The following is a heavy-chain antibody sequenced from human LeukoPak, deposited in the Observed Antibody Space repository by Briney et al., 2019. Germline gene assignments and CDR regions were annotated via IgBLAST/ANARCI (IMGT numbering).Heavy chain of an antibody. D-gene: IGHD3-3*01. J-gene: IGHJ6*03. CDR3: ARTYKSGYYYYYYYMDV. V-gene: IGHV3-30*04. CDR1: GFTFSSYA. Sequence: PGRSLRLSCAASGFTFSSYAMHWVRQAPGKGLEWVAVISYDGSNKYYADSVKGRFTISRDNSKNTLYLQMNSLRAEDTAVYYCARTYKSGYYYYYYYMDVWGKGTTVTISS. CDR2: ISYDGSNK.